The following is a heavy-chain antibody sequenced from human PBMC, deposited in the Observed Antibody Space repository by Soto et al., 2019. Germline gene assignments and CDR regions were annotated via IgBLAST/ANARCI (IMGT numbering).Heavy chain of an antibody. V-gene: IGHV3-23*01. D-gene: IGHD6-19*01. Sequence: GGSLRLSCAASGFTFSSYAMSWVRQAPGKWLEWVSAISGSGGSTYYADSVKGRFTISRDNSKNTLYLQMNSLRAEDTAVYYCAKRDMAVAGNYGFAPWGQGXLVTVYS. CDR3: AKRDMAVAGNYGFAP. CDR2: ISGSGGST. J-gene: IGHJ5*02. CDR1: GFTFSSYA.